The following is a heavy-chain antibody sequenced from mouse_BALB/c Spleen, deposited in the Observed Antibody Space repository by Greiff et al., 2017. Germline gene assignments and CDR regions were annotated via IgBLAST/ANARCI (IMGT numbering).Heavy chain of an antibody. CDR2: IDPANGNT. CDR3: ARDYYGSSPFDY. Sequence: EVQGVESGAELVKPGASVKLSCTASGFNIKDTYMHWVKQRPEQGLEWIGRIDPANGNTKYDPKFQGKATITADTSSNTAYLQLSSLTSEDTAVYYCARDYYGSSPFDYWGQGTTLTVSS. V-gene: IGHV14-3*02. D-gene: IGHD1-1*01. J-gene: IGHJ2*01. CDR1: GFNIKDTY.